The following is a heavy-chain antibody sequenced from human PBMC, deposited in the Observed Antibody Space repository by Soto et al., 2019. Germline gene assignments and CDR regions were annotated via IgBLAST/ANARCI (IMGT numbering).Heavy chain of an antibody. CDR2: IYYSGST. Sequence: QVQLQESRPGLVKPSQTLSLTCTVSGGSISSGGYYWSWIRQHPGKVLEWMGYIYYSGSTYYNPSLKSRVTKPVDTSKTQFSLKLSSVTAADTAVYYCARTSVSPYYYYIDVWGKGTTVTVSS. CDR1: GGSISSGGYY. CDR3: ARTSVSPYYYYIDV. J-gene: IGHJ6*03. V-gene: IGHV4-31*03.